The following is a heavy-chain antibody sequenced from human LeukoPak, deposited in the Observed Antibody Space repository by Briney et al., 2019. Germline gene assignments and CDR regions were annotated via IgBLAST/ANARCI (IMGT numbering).Heavy chain of an antibody. CDR3: ARDLSGKDAFDI. V-gene: IGHV4-30-4*01. Sequence: SETLSLTCTVSGGSISSVDYYWSWIRQPPGKGLEWIGYISYSGSTYYSPSLESRVTLSVDTSKNQFSLKLSSVTAADTAVYYCARDLSGKDAFDIWGQGTMVTVS. CDR1: GGSISSVDYY. J-gene: IGHJ3*02. CDR2: ISYSGST. D-gene: IGHD3-3*01.